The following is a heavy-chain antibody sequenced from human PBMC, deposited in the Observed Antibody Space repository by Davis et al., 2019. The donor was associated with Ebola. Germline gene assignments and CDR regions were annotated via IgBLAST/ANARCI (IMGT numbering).Heavy chain of an antibody. CDR2: ISSNGGST. Sequence: GGSLRLSCAASGFTFSSYAMHWVRQAPGKGLEYVSAISSNGGSTYYANSVKGRFTISRDNSKKTLYLQMNSLRAEDTAVYYCAKSGLSFGVVKYHYGMDVWAKGPRSPSP. J-gene: IGHJ6*02. CDR1: GFTFSSYA. V-gene: IGHV3-64*01. D-gene: IGHD3-3*01. CDR3: AKSGLSFGVVKYHYGMDV.